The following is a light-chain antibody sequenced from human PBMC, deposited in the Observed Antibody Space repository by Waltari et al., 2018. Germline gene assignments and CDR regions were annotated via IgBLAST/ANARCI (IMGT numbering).Light chain of an antibody. J-gene: IGLJ1*01. CDR2: EVT. V-gene: IGLV2-14*01. CDR1: SSDVGAYNY. CDR3: SSYTSSSTGV. Sequence: QSALTQPASVSGSPGQSITISCTGTSSDVGAYNYVSWYQQQPGKAPKLMIYEVTNRPSRVSNRFSGSKSGNTASLTISGLQAEDEADYYCSSYTSSSTGVFGTGTKVTVL.